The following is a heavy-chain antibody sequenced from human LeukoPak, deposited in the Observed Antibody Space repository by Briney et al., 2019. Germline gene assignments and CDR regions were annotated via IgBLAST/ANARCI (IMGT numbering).Heavy chain of an antibody. V-gene: IGHV3-64D*06. D-gene: IGHD4-23*01. J-gene: IGHJ4*02. CDR2: ITGDGGRT. Sequence: GGSLRLSCATSGFTFSRYAMHWVRQAPGKRPECVSAITGDGGRTYYADAVKGRFTISRDNSKNTLYLQMNGLGADDTAIYYCVKDPFYGGNPLYYFHYWGQGTLVTVSS. CDR3: VKDPFYGGNPLYYFHY. CDR1: GFTFSRYA.